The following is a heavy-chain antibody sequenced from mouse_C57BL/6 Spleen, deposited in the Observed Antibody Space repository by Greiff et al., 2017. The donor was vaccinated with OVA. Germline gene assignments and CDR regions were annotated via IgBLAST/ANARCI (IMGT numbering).Heavy chain of an antibody. D-gene: IGHD2-3*01. J-gene: IGHJ2*01. V-gene: IGHV1-53*01. CDR2: INPSNGGT. Sequence: VQLQQPGTDLVKPGASVKLSCKASGYTFTSYWMHWVKQRPGQGLEWIGNINPSNGGTNYNEKFKSKATLTVDKSSSTAYMQLSSLTSEDSAVYYCARGDGYYPLYYFDYWGQGTTLTVSS. CDR3: ARGDGYYPLYYFDY. CDR1: GYTFTSYW.